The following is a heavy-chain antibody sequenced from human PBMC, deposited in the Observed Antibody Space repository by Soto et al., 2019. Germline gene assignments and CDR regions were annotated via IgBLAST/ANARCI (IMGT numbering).Heavy chain of an antibody. CDR2: IYYSGST. CDR1: GGSISSGGYY. D-gene: IGHD2-21*02. Sequence: QVQLQESGPGLVKPSQTLSLTCTVSGGSISSGGYYWSWIRQHPGKCLEWIGYIYYSGSTYYNPSLKSRVTISVDTSKNQFSLKLSSVTAADTAVYYCARAAYCGGDCYGYYFDYWGQGTLVTVSS. CDR3: ARAAYCGGDCYGYYFDY. J-gene: IGHJ4*02. V-gene: IGHV4-31*03.